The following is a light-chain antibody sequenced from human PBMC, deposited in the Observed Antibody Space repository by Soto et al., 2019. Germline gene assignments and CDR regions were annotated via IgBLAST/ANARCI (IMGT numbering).Light chain of an antibody. CDR2: WAS. V-gene: IGKV4-1*01. CDR1: QSVLYSSNNKNY. CDR3: QQYYSTPRYT. J-gene: IGKJ2*01. Sequence: DIVMTQSPDSLAVSLGERATINCKSSQSVLYSSNNKNYLAWYQQKPGQPPKLIIYWASTRESGVPDRFSGSGSGTDFPLTISSLQAEDVAVYYCQQYYSTPRYTFGQGTKLEIK.